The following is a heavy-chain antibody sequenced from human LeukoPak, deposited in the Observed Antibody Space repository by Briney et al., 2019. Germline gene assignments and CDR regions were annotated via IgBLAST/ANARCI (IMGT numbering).Heavy chain of an antibody. CDR3: AKTVVPAAIKGAFDI. Sequence: GESLKISCQGSGYRLTNYWIAWVRQLPGKGLEWMGIIYPSDSDTKYSPSFQGQVTISADKSISTAYLQWSSLKASDTAMYYCAKTVVPAAIKGAFDIWGQGTMVTVSS. CDR2: IYPSDSDT. D-gene: IGHD2-2*02. V-gene: IGHV5-51*01. J-gene: IGHJ3*02. CDR1: GYRLTNYW.